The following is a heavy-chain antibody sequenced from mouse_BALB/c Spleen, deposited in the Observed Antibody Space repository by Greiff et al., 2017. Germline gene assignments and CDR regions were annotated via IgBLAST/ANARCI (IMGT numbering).Heavy chain of an antibody. CDR1: GFSLTSYG. CDR3: ARQYGNYVSYAMDY. CDR2: IWSDGST. J-gene: IGHJ4*01. D-gene: IGHD2-10*02. Sequence: QVQLKQSGPDLVAPSQSLSITCTVSGFSLTSYGVHWVRQPPGKGLEWLVVIWSDGSTTYNSALKSRLSISKDNSKSQVFLKMNSLQTDDTAMYYCARQYGNYVSYAMDYWGQGTSVTVSS. V-gene: IGHV2-6-2*01.